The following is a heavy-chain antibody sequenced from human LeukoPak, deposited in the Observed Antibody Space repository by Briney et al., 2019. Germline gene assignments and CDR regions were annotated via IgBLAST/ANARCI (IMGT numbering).Heavy chain of an antibody. V-gene: IGHV4-38-2*01. CDR1: GYLSGYF. Sequence: PSETLSLTCAVSGYLSGYFWGWIRQPPGKGLEWIGSIYHRGTTYYNLSLKSRVTISIDTSKNQFSLKLSSVTAADTAVYYCASSSGYCSSTSCPRGYYYMDVWGKGTTVTVSS. D-gene: IGHD2-2*01. CDR3: ASSSGYCSSTSCPRGYYYMDV. CDR2: IYHRGTT. J-gene: IGHJ6*03.